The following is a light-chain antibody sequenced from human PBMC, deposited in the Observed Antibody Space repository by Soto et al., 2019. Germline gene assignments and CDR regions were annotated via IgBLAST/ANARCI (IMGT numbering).Light chain of an antibody. J-gene: IGKJ4*01. CDR3: QQYNNWPPLT. Sequence: EIVLTQSPATLSLSTGERATLSFGASQSVSSNLAWYQQKPGQAPRLLIYGASTRATGIPARFSGSGSGTEFTLTISSLQSEDFAVYYCQQYNNWPPLTFGGGTKVDI. CDR1: QSVSSN. V-gene: IGKV3-15*01. CDR2: GAS.